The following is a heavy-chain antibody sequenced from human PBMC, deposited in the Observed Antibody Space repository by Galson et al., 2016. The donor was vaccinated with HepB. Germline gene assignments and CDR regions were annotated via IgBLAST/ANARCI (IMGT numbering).Heavy chain of an antibody. CDR3: ARIDCGGDCHPESV. CDR1: GYSFTSYW. Sequence: QSGAEVKEPGESLRISCKASGYSFTSYWISWVRQMPGKGLEWMGRLDPRDSSTRYSPSLQGRVTISADTSIDTVYLQWSSLKASDTAIYYCARIDCGGDCHPESVWGQGTLDSVSS. J-gene: IGHJ4*02. V-gene: IGHV5-10-1*01. CDR2: LDPRDSST. D-gene: IGHD2-21*02.